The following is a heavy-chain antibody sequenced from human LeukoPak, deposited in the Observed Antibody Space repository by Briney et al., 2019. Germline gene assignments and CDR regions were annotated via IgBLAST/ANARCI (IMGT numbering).Heavy chain of an antibody. J-gene: IGHJ4*02. D-gene: IGHD3-3*01. CDR2: ISAYNGNT. V-gene: IGHV1-18*01. CDR3: ARVGYYDFWSGKPYYFDY. CDR1: GYTFTSDG. Sequence: ASVKVSCKASGYTFTSDGISWVRQAPGQGLEWMGWISAYNGNTNYAQKLQGRVTMTTDTSTSTAYMELRSLRSDDTAVYYCARVGYYDFWSGKPYYFDYWGQGTLVTVSS.